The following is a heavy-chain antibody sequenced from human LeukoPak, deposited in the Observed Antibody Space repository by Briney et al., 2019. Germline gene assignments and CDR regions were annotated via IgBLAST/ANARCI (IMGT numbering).Heavy chain of an antibody. D-gene: IGHD3-10*01. V-gene: IGHV1-2*02. CDR2: VNTHTGAT. CDR1: GYTFTGCY. Sequence: ASVKVSCKASGYTFTGCYMHWVRQAPGQGLEWMGWVNTHTGATSYAQKFQGAVTMTRDTSISTAYMELSRPRSDDTAMYYCARSGRGHVYGFFDYWGQGTLVTVSS. CDR3: ARSGRGHVYGFFDY. J-gene: IGHJ4*02.